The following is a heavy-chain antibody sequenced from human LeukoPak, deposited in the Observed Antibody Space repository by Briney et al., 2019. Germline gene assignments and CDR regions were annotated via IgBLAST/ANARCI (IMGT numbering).Heavy chain of an antibody. J-gene: IGHJ4*02. Sequence: ASVKVSCKASGYTFTSYAMNWVRQAPGQGLEWMGWINTNTGNPTYAQGFTGRFVFSLDTSVSTAYLQISSLRAEDTAVYYCAAYYYDSSGYYAVDYWGQGTLVTVSS. D-gene: IGHD3-22*01. V-gene: IGHV7-4-1*02. CDR2: INTNTGNP. CDR1: GYTFTSYA. CDR3: AAYYYDSSGYYAVDY.